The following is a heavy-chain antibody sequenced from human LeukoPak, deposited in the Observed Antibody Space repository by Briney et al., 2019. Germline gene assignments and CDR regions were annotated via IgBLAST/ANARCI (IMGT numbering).Heavy chain of an antibody. CDR1: GFTFSSYS. CDR3: AKDAKPHYYDILTGYYDY. CDR2: ISSSSSYT. J-gene: IGHJ4*02. Sequence: PGGSLRLSCAASGFTFSSYSMTWVRQAPGKGLEWVSSISSSSSYTYYADSVKGRFTISRDNSKNTLYLQMNSLRAEDTAVYYCAKDAKPHYYDILTGYYDYWGQGTLVTVSS. D-gene: IGHD3-9*01. V-gene: IGHV3-21*04.